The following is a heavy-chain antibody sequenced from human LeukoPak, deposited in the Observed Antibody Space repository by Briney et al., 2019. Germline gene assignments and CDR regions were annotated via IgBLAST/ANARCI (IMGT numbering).Heavy chain of an antibody. J-gene: IGHJ4*02. CDR1: GGTFSSYA. V-gene: IGHV1-69*13. D-gene: IGHD1-26*01. CDR3: ARGTQWELLSFDY. Sequence: SVKVSCKASGGTFSSYAISWVRQAPGQGLEWMGGIIPIFGTANYAQKFQGRVTITADESTSTAYMELSSLRSEDTAVYHCARGTQWELLSFDYWGQGTLVTVSS. CDR2: IIPIFGTA.